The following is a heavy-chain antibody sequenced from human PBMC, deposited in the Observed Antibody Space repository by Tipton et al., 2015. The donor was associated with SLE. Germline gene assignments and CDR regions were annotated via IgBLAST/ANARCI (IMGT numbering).Heavy chain of an antibody. V-gene: IGHV4-61*09. CDR3: AREIAAAIDY. J-gene: IGHJ4*02. CDR1: GYSISSGYY. D-gene: IGHD6-13*01. Sequence: TLSLTCAVSGYSISSGYYWSWIQQPAGKGLEWIGHIYTSGSTNYNPSLKSRVTISVDTSKNQFSLKLSSVTAADTAVYYCAREIAAAIDYWGQGTLVTVSS. CDR2: IYTSGST.